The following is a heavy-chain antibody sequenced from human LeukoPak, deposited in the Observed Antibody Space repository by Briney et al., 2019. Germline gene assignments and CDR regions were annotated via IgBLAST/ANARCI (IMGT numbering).Heavy chain of an antibody. V-gene: IGHV4-34*01. CDR1: GGSFSGYY. J-gene: IGHJ4*02. CDR3: AEYQMASGSDML. CDR2: INHSGST. D-gene: IGHD3-10*01. Sequence: PSETLSLTCAVYGGSFSGYYWSWIRQPPGKGLEWIGEINHSGSTNYNPSLKSRVTISVDTSKNQFSLKLSSVTAADTAVYYCAEYQMASGSDMLWGQGTLVTVSS.